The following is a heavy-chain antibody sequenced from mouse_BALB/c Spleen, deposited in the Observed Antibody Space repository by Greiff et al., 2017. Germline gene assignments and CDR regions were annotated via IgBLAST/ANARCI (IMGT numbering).Heavy chain of an antibody. V-gene: IGHV5-6-4*01. D-gene: IGHD1-2*01. J-gene: IGHJ2*01. CDR2: ISSGGSYT. Sequence: VQLKESGGGLVKPGGSLKLSCAASGFTFSSYTMSWVRQTPEKRLEWVATISSGGSYTYYPDSVKGRFTISRDNAKNTLYLQMSSLKSEDTAMYYCTRYGYSFDYWGQGTTLTVSS. CDR1: GFTFSSYT. CDR3: TRYGYSFDY.